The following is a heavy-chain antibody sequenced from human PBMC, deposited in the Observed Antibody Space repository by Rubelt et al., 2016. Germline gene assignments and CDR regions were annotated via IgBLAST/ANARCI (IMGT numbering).Heavy chain of an antibody. V-gene: IGHV3-74*01. CDR2: INSDGSST. CDR3: ARELSSSSPPDYMDV. Sequence: GKGLVWVSRINSDGSSTSYADSVKGRFTISRDNAKNTLYLQMNSLRAEDTAVYYCARELSSSSPPDYMDVWGKGTTVTVSS. J-gene: IGHJ6*03. D-gene: IGHD6-13*01.